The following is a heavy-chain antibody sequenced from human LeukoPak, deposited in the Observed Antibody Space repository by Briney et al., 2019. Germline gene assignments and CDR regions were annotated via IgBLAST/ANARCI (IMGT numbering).Heavy chain of an antibody. CDR2: INSDGSST. V-gene: IGHV3-74*01. J-gene: IGHJ4*02. Sequence: GGSLRLSCAASGFTFSNYWMHWVRQAPGKGLVWVSRINSDGSSTSYADSVKGRFTISRDNAKNTLYLQMNSLRAEDTAVYYCASGAVGATLDYWGQGTLVTVSS. CDR1: GFTFSNYW. D-gene: IGHD1-26*01. CDR3: ASGAVGATLDY.